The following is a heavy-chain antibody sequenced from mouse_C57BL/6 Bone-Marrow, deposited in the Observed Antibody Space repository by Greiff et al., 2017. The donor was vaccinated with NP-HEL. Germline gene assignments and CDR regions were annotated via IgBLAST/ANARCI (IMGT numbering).Heavy chain of an antibody. J-gene: IGHJ3*01. Sequence: QVQLKESGAELARPGASVKLSCKASGYTFTSYGISWVKQRPGQGLEWIGEIYPRSGNTYYNEKFKGKATLTADKSSSTAYMELRRLTSEDSAVYFFARWMVTTGWFAYWSEATVVTVSA. CDR2: IYPRSGNT. CDR1: GYTFTSYG. D-gene: IGHD2-2*01. CDR3: ARWMVTTGWFAY. V-gene: IGHV1-81*01.